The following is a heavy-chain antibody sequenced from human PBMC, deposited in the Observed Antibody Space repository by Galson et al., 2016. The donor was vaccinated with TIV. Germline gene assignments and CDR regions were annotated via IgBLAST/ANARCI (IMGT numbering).Heavy chain of an antibody. D-gene: IGHD3-22*01. CDR2: FDPEEGET. V-gene: IGHV1-24*01. Sequence: SVKVSCKVSGDTLSELSIHWVRQAPGGGLEWMGGFDPEEGETIYAQNFQGRVTITADESTSTVYMAVSSLRSEDTAVYYCARGPQYYHDRLVVWGQGTTVTVSS. CDR1: GDTLSELS. J-gene: IGHJ6*02. CDR3: ARGPQYYHDRLVV.